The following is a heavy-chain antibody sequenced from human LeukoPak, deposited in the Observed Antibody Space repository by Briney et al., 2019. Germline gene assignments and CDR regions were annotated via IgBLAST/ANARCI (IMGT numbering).Heavy chain of an antibody. CDR1: GFTFSSYS. CDR2: ISSSSSYI. D-gene: IGHD5-12*01. J-gene: IGHJ4*02. Sequence: PGGSLRLSCAASGFTFSSYSMNWVRQAPGKGLEWVSSISSSSSYIYYADSVKGRFTISRDNAKNSLYLQMNSLRAEDTAVYYCARERGHSGYDWGDWGQGTLVTVSS. V-gene: IGHV3-21*01. CDR3: ARERGHSGYDWGD.